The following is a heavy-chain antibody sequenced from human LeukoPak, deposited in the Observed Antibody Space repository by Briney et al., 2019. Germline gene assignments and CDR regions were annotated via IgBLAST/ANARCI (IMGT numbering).Heavy chain of an antibody. V-gene: IGHV4-59*08. J-gene: IGHJ3*02. D-gene: IGHD1-26*01. Sequence: SETLSLTCTVSGGSISNYYWSWIRQPPGKGLEWIGYIYYSGSTNYNPSLKSRVTISVDTSKNQFSLKLSSVTAADTAVYYCARRQPGSYSIPSPNDAFDIWGQGTMVTVPS. CDR2: IYYSGST. CDR1: GGSISNYY. CDR3: ARRQPGSYSIPSPNDAFDI.